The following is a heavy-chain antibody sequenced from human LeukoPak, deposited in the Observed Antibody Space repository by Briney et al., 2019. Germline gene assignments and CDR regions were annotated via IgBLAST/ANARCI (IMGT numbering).Heavy chain of an antibody. CDR3: AKDLRSTPRSGLDY. J-gene: IGHJ4*02. Sequence: GGSLRLSCAASGFTFSSYAMSWVRQDPGKGLEWVSGISGSGGSTYYADSVKGRFTISRDNSKNTLYLQMNSLRAEDTAVYYCAKDLRSTPRSGLDYWGQGTLVTVSS. CDR2: ISGSGGST. V-gene: IGHV3-23*01. CDR1: GFTFSSYA. D-gene: IGHD3-3*01.